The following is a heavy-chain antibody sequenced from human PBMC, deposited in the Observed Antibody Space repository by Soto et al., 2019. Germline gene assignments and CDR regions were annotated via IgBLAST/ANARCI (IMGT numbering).Heavy chain of an antibody. V-gene: IGHV3-48*01. D-gene: IGHD3-3*02. CDR2: IYSSSSTI. J-gene: IGHJ3*02. CDR3: ARDHLYAFDI. Sequence: PGGSLRLSCAASGFTFRSYSMNWVRQAPGKGLEWVSYIYSSSSTIKYADSVKGRFTISRDNAKNSLYLQMNSLRAEDTAVYYCARDHLYAFDIWGQGTMVT. CDR1: GFTFRSYS.